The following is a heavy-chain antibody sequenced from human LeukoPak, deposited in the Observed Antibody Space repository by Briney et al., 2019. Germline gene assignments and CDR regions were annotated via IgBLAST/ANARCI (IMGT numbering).Heavy chain of an antibody. CDR1: GFIVSSTY. J-gene: IGHJ4*02. D-gene: IGHD1-26*01. V-gene: IGHV3-66*01. Sequence: PGGSLRLSCAASGFIVSSTYMSWVRQAPGKGLEWVSVIYSGGSTDYADPVKGRFTISRDNSKNTLYLQMNSLRAEDTALYFCAQWSRYFDYWGQGTLVTVSS. CDR3: AQWSRYFDY. CDR2: IYSGGST.